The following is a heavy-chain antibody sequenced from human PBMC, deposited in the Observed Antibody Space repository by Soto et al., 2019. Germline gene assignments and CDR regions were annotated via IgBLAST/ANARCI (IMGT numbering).Heavy chain of an antibody. J-gene: IGHJ4*02. Sequence: QITLKESGPTLVKPTQNLTLTCTFSGFSLSTSGVGVGWIRQPPGKALEWLALIYWDVDKRYRPSMKSRLTITKDTSKIQVVLTMTNIDPVDTAKYYCALITVVTALDNWGQGTLVTFSS. D-gene: IGHD2-15*01. CDR2: IYWDVDK. CDR3: ALITVVTALDN. V-gene: IGHV2-5*02. CDR1: GFSLSTSGVG.